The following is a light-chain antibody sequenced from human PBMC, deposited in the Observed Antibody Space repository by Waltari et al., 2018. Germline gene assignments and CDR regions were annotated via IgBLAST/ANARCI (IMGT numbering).Light chain of an antibody. Sequence: SWYHQTPGQAPRPLSYRTVTRSAGVTDRFSGSILGNKAVLTLTWAQAHDEADYHCVLYMGGAIWFGGGTKLTVL. CDR2: RTV. V-gene: IGLV8-61*01. CDR3: VLYMGGAIW. J-gene: IGLJ3*02.